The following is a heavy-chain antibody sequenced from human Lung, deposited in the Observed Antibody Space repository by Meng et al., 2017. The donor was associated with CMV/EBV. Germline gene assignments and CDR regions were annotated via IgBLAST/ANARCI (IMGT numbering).Heavy chain of an antibody. CDR1: EFSFSTYG. J-gene: IGHJ2*01. Sequence: CAASEFSFSTYGMTWVRQVPEKGLEWVSSISSSSSYIYYADSVKGRFAISRDNAKNSLFLLMDSLRAEDTAVYYCARIPVAGSWYFDLWGRGTLVTVSS. CDR2: ISSSSSYI. CDR3: ARIPVAGSWYFDL. D-gene: IGHD6-13*01. V-gene: IGHV3-21*01.